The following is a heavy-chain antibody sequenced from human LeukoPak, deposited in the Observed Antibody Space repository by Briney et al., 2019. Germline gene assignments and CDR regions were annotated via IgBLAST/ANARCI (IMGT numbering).Heavy chain of an antibody. CDR1: GYSFTSYW. D-gene: IGHD3-9*01. Sequence: GESLKISCKGSGYSFTSYWIGWVRQMPGKGLEWMGIIYPGDSDTRYSPSFQGQVTISADKSISIAYLQWSSLKASDTAMYYCARGEYYDILTGYFEDWGQGTLVTVSS. J-gene: IGHJ4*02. CDR3: ARGEYYDILTGYFED. V-gene: IGHV5-51*01. CDR2: IYPGDSDT.